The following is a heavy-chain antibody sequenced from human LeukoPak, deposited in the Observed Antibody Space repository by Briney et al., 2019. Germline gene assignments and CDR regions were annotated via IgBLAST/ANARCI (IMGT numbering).Heavy chain of an antibody. CDR1: GYTFTSYG. V-gene: IGHV1-18*01. J-gene: IGHJ4*02. Sequence: ASVKVSCKASGYTFTSYGISWVRQAPGQGLEWMGWISAYNGNTNYAQKLQGRVTVTTDTSTSTAYMELRSLRSDDTAVYYCARVSSFRPPFDYWGQGTLVTVSS. CDR3: ARVSSFRPPFDY. CDR2: ISAYNGNT.